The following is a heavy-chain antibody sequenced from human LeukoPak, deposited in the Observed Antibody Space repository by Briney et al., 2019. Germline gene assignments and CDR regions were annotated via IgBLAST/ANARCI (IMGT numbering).Heavy chain of an antibody. J-gene: IGHJ4*02. D-gene: IGHD3-22*01. Sequence: GGSLRLSYEGSGFTFSNYWMTWVRQAPGKGLEWVANIKPNGIEKHYADSVEGRFTISRDNAKNSLYLQMNSLRAEDTAVYYCARALLSGYLDYWGQGTLVTVSS. CDR1: GFTFSNYW. CDR2: IKPNGIEK. V-gene: IGHV3-7*01. CDR3: ARALLSGYLDY.